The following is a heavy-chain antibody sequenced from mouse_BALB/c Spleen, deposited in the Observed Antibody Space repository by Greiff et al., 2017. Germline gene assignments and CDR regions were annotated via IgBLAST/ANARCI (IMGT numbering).Heavy chain of an antibody. V-gene: IGHV1S81*02. CDR3: ARKSITTVVATDY. CDR2: INPSNGRT. D-gene: IGHD1-1*01. J-gene: IGHJ2*01. Sequence: QVQLQQPGAELVKPGASVKLSCKASGYTFTSYWMHWVKQRPGQGLEWIGEINPSNGRTNYNEKFKSKATLTVDKSSSTAYMQLSSLTSEDSAFYYCARKSITTVVATDYWGQGTTLTVSS. CDR1: GYTFTSYW.